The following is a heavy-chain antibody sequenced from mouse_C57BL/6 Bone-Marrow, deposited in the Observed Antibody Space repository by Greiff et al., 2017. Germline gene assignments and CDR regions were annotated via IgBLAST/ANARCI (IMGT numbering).Heavy chain of an antibody. CDR2: IGKGGGST. CDR1: GFTFSDYY. V-gene: IGHV5-12*01. CDR3: ARPSTMIAWFAY. Sequence: VKLVESGGGLVQPGGSLKLSRAASGFTFSDYYMYWVRQTPEKRLEWVAYIGKGGGSTYYPDTVKGRFTISRDNAKNTLYLQMSRPKSEDTAMFYCARPSTMIAWFAYWGQGTLVTVSA. D-gene: IGHD2-4*01. J-gene: IGHJ3*01.